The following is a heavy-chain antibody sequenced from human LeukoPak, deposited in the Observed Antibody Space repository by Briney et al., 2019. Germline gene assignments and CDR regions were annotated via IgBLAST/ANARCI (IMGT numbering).Heavy chain of an antibody. CDR3: VSFYETY. CDR1: GNYL. Sequence: GGSLRLSCAASGNYLMHWVRQAPGKGLVWVSHINSDGSWTGYADSVKGRFTISKDNAKNTVYLQMNNLRAEDTAVYYCVSFYETYWGRETLVTVSS. V-gene: IGHV3-74*01. CDR2: INSDGSWT. J-gene: IGHJ4*02. D-gene: IGHD2-2*01.